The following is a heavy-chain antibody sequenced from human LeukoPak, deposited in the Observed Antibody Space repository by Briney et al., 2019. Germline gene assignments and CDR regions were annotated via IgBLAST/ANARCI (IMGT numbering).Heavy chain of an antibody. CDR2: ISISSYTI. CDR3: ARGVPAAGKGELNY. D-gene: IGHD2-2*01. Sequence: GRALRLSCAATGFTPSSYTMNWCRQAPGKGLELVSYISISSYTIYYADSVTSRFTISRDNARSSLFLQMNSLRDEDTAVYCCARGVPAAGKGELNYWGQGTLVTVSS. CDR1: GFTPSSYT. J-gene: IGHJ4*02. V-gene: IGHV3-48*02.